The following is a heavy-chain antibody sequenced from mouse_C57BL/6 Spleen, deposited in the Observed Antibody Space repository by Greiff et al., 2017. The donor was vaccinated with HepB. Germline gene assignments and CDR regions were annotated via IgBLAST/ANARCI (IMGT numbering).Heavy chain of an antibody. CDR2: IDPSDSYT. CDR1: GYTFTSYW. Sequence: VKLQQPGAELVMPGASVKLSCKASGYTFTSYWMHWVKQRPGQGLEWIGEIDPSDSYTNYNQKFKGKSTLTVDKSSSTAYMQLSSLTSEDSAVYYCARRYSNYVPYAMDYWGQGTSVTVSS. CDR3: ARRYSNYVPYAMDY. V-gene: IGHV1-69*01. D-gene: IGHD2-5*01. J-gene: IGHJ4*01.